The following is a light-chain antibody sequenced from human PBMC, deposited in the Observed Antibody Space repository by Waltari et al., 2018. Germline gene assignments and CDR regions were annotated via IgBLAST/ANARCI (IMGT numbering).Light chain of an antibody. J-gene: IGKJ4*01. Sequence: DIQMTQSPPSVSASVGDRVTITCRASQGIRSWLSWYQQKPGNAPTLLIYAASNLQSGVPSRFSDSDSGTEFTLTISSLQPEDVATYYCQEANSFPLTFGGGTKVEI. CDR1: QGIRSW. CDR3: QEANSFPLT. V-gene: IGKV1-12*01. CDR2: AAS.